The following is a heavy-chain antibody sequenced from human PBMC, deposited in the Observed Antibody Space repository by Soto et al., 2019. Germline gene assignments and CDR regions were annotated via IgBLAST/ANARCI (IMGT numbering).Heavy chain of an antibody. CDR2: IYYSGST. D-gene: IGHD5-18*01. V-gene: IGHV4-39*01. Sequence: QLQLQESGPGLVKPSETLSLTCTVSGGSISSSSYYWGWIRQPPGKGLEWNGSIYYSGSTYYNPSLKSRGTLSVDTSKNQFSLKLSSVTAADTAVYYCARLGVDTASLCDYWGQGTLVTVSS. J-gene: IGHJ4*02. CDR1: GGSISSSSYY. CDR3: ARLGVDTASLCDY.